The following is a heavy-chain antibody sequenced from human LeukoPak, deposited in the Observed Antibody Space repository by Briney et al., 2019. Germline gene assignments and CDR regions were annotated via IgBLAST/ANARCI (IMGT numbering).Heavy chain of an antibody. CDR3: ATYRQVMLPFEA. J-gene: IGHJ5*02. D-gene: IGHD5-18*01. Sequence: GGSLRLSCAASGFTFSSYAMSWVRQAPGKGLEWVSGISGSGGSTYYADSVKGRFTISRDNSKNTLFLQMNSLRGEDTAIYYCATYRQVMLPFEAWGQGTLVTVSS. CDR1: GFTFSSYA. V-gene: IGHV3-23*01. CDR2: ISGSGGST.